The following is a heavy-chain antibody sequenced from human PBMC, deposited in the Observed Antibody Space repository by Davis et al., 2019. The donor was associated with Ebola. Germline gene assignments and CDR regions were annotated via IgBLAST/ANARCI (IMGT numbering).Heavy chain of an antibody. CDR1: GFTFSGSS. J-gene: IGHJ3*02. Sequence: GESLKISCAASGFTFSGSSMNWVRRAPGKGLEWVSHISVGTGTIEYAESVKGRFTMSRDNAKNSLYLQMNTLRDEDTAVYYCARGRDYAFDIWGQGTMVTVSS. V-gene: IGHV3-48*02. CDR2: ISVGTGTI. D-gene: IGHD2-21*02. CDR3: ARGRDYAFDI.